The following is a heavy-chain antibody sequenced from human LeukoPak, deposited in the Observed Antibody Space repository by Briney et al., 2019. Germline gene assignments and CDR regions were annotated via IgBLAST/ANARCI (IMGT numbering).Heavy chain of an antibody. V-gene: IGHV4-4*07. J-gene: IGHJ4*02. CDR3: ARDRYYSDSSGYRFDY. CDR1: GASITSYY. CDR2: ISASGST. Sequence: SETLSLTCTVSGASITSYYWSWIRQPAGKGLEWIGHISASGSTNYNPSLRSRASMSVDRSKNQVSLKLSSVTAADTAVYYCARDRYYSDSSGYRFDYWGQGTLVTVSS. D-gene: IGHD3-22*01.